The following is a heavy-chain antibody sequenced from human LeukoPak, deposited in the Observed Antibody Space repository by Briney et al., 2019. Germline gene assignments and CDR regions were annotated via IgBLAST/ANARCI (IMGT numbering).Heavy chain of an antibody. J-gene: IGHJ4*02. CDR2: ITNSSTNI. D-gene: IGHD5-18*01. CDR1: GFTLGTYS. CDR3: ASGHRYGIAY. Sequence: GGSLRLSCAASGFTLGTYSMNWVCHAPGKGLEWVSYITNSSTNIYYADSVKGRFTISRDNAKNSLYLHMNSLRAEDTAVYYCASGHRYGIAYWGQGTLVTVSS. V-gene: IGHV3-48*01.